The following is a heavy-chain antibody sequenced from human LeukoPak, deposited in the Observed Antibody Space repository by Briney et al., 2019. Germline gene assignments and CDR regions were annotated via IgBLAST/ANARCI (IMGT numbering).Heavy chain of an antibody. D-gene: IGHD2-2*02. J-gene: IGHJ5*02. V-gene: IGHV4-34*01. CDR2: INHSGST. CDR3: ARDLNTPYNWFDP. CDR1: GGSFSGYY. Sequence: SETLSLTCAVYGGSFSGYYWSWIRQPPGKGLEWIGEINHSGSTNYNPSLKSRVTISVGTSKNQFSLKLSSVTAADTAVYYCARDLNTPYNWFDPWGQGTLVTVSS.